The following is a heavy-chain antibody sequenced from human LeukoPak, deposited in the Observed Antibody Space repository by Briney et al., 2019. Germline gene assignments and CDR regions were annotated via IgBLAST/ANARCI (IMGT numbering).Heavy chain of an antibody. Sequence: SETLPLTCTVSGYSISSGYYWGWIRQPPGKGLEWIGSIYHSGSTYYNPSLKSRVTISVDTSKNQFSLKLSSVTAADTAVYYCARDQGGKMSYYDSSGYGDWGQGTLVTVSS. J-gene: IGHJ4*02. CDR1: GYSISSGYY. CDR2: IYHSGST. CDR3: ARDQGGKMSYYDSSGYGD. V-gene: IGHV4-38-2*02. D-gene: IGHD3-22*01.